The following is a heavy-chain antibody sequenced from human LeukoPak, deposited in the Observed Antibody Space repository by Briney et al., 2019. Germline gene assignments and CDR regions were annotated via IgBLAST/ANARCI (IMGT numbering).Heavy chain of an antibody. CDR1: GVSISITNW. V-gene: IGHV4-4*02. Sequence: PSETLSLTCAVSGVSISITNWWGWVRQPPGKGLEWIGDTYHSGSTNYNPSLKSRVTISVDKSKNQFSLRLSSVTAADTAVYYCARGPRYYDRSGPIFDYWGQGTLVTVSS. CDR2: TYHSGST. D-gene: IGHD3-22*01. J-gene: IGHJ4*02. CDR3: ARGPRYYDRSGPIFDY.